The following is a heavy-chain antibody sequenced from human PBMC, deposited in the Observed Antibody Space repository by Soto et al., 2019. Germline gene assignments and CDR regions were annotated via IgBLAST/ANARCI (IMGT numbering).Heavy chain of an antibody. J-gene: IGHJ4*02. CDR1: GFTFKTAW. V-gene: IGHV3-7*05. CDR3: ASEIAAAGTSDYFDY. Sequence: GGSLRLSCAASGFTFKTAWMNWVRQTPGKGLEWVANIKQDGSEKYYVDSVKGRFTISRDNAKNSLYLQMNSLRAEDTAVYYCASEIAAAGTSDYFDYWGQGTLVTVSS. D-gene: IGHD6-13*01. CDR2: IKQDGSEK.